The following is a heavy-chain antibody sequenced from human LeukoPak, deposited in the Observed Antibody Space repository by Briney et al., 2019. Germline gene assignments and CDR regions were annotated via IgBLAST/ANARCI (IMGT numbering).Heavy chain of an antibody. CDR3: ASQIVVVPAAEEGSDY. CDR1: GFTFSSYG. D-gene: IGHD2-2*01. Sequence: GGSLRLSCAASGFTFSSYGMNWVRQAPGKGLEWVSYISSSGSTIYYADSVKGRFTISRDNAKNSLYLQMNSLRAEDTAVYYCASQIVVVPAAEEGSDYWGQGTLVTVSS. CDR2: ISSSGSTI. J-gene: IGHJ4*02. V-gene: IGHV3-48*03.